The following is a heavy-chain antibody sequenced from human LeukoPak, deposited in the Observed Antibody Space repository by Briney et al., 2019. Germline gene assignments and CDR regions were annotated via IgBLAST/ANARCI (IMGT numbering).Heavy chain of an antibody. Sequence: PSETLSLTCTVYGGSISSSSYHWGCIRQPPGKGLECIGSTFYSGITYYNPSLKSRVTISVDTSKNQFSLKLSSVTAADTAVYYCARVSPPPRDFWSGYPLPNWFDPWGQGTLVTVSS. CDR1: GGSISSSSYH. J-gene: IGHJ5*02. D-gene: IGHD3-3*01. CDR2: TFYSGIT. CDR3: ARVSPPPRDFWSGYPLPNWFDP. V-gene: IGHV4-39*07.